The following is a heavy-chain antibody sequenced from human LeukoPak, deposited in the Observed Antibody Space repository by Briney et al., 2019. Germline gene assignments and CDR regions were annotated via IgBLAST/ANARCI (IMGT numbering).Heavy chain of an antibody. Sequence: SETLSLTCTVSGGSISSYYWSWIRQPPGKGLEWIGYIYTSGSNNYNPSLKSRVTISVDTSKNQFSLKLSSVTAADTAVYYCARAKYSSSWYTAPYYFDYWGQGALVTVSS. J-gene: IGHJ4*02. CDR2: IYTSGSN. D-gene: IGHD6-13*01. CDR1: GGSISSYY. V-gene: IGHV4-4*09. CDR3: ARAKYSSSWYTAPYYFDY.